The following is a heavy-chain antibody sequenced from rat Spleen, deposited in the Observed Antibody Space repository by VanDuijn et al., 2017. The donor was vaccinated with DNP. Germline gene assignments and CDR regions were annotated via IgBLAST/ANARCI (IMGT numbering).Heavy chain of an antibody. D-gene: IGHD1-11*01. CDR2: MWTGGSV. CDR3: ARHSPLRVWGNFDF. CDR1: GFSLAVNG. V-gene: IGHV2-72*01. J-gene: IGHJ1*01. Sequence: QVQLEESGPGLMQPSETLSLTCTVSGFSLAVNGVGWVRQSLGKGLVWMGTMWTGGSVNYNSAVQSRLSISRDTSKSQVFLKMNSLQPEDTGTYYFARHSPLRVWGNFDFWGPGIMFTVSS.